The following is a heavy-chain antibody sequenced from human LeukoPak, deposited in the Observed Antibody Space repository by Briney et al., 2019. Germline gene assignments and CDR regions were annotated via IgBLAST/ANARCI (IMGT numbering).Heavy chain of an antibody. D-gene: IGHD3-22*01. J-gene: IGHJ6*04. CDR1: GFTFGDYA. V-gene: IGHV3-49*04. CDR2: IRSKAYGGTT. Sequence: GSLRLSCTASGFTFGDYAMSWVRQAPGKGLEWVGFIRSKAYGGTTEYAASVKGRFTISRDDSKSIAYLQMNSLKTEDTAVYYCAKDGGNYYDTAGNHLMRSYMDVWGKGTTVTVSS. CDR3: AKDGGNYYDTAGNHLMRSYMDV.